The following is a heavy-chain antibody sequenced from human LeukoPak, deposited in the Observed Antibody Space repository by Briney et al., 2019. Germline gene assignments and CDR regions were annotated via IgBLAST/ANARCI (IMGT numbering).Heavy chain of an antibody. Sequence: SETLSLTCTVSGGSISSSSYYWGWIRQPPGKGLEWIGSIYYSGSTYYNPSLKSRVTISVDTSKNQFSLKLSSVTAADTAVYYCARLSRYDSSGYYEEPNWFDPWGQGTLVTVFS. CDR3: ARLSRYDSSGYYEEPNWFDP. CDR1: GGSISSSSYY. CDR2: IYYSGST. D-gene: IGHD3-22*01. V-gene: IGHV4-39*01. J-gene: IGHJ5*02.